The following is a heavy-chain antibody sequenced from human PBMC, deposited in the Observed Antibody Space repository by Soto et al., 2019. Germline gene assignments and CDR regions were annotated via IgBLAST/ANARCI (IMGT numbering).Heavy chain of an antibody. D-gene: IGHD3-16*01. CDR3: ARDTASWLRGGMDV. Sequence: QVQLVQSGAEVKKPGSSVKVSCKASGGTFSSYTISWVRQAPGQGLEWMGRIIPILGIANYAQKFQGRVTITADKSTSTAYMELSSLRSEDTAEHYCARDTASWLRGGMDVWGQGTTVTVSS. J-gene: IGHJ6*02. CDR2: IIPILGIA. V-gene: IGHV1-69*08. CDR1: GGTFSSYT.